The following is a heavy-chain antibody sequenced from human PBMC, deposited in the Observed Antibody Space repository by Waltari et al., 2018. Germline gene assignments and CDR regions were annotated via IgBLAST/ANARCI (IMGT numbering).Heavy chain of an antibody. CDR1: GLSFTTYA. J-gene: IGHJ4*02. Sequence: EVQIVESGGGLVQPGGSLRLSCTASGLSFTTYALHWVRQAPGNGLEYVSGISNNGGTTYYANSVKGRFTISRDNFENTVFLQMGSLRAEDTAVYYCARGGWESSGWPFDFWGQGTLVTVSS. V-gene: IGHV3-64*01. D-gene: IGHD6-19*01. CDR3: ARGGWESSGWPFDF. CDR2: ISNNGGTT.